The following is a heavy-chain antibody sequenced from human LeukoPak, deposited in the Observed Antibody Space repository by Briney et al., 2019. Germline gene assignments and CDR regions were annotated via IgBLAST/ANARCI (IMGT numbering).Heavy chain of an antibody. CDR3: ARCREILGFDP. V-gene: IGHV3-30*03. CDR1: GFTFSSYG. D-gene: IGHD1-26*01. CDR2: ISYDGSNK. Sequence: GGSLRLSCAASGFTFSSYGMHWVRQAPGKGLEWVAVISYDGSNKYYADSVKGRFTISRDNSKNTLYLQMNSLRAEDTAVYYCARCREILGFDPWGQGTLVTVSS. J-gene: IGHJ5*02.